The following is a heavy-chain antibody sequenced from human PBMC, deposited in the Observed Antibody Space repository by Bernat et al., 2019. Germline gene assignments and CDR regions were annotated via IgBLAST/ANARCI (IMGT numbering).Heavy chain of an antibody. V-gene: IGHV1-18*01. Sequence: QVHLVQSGREVKKPGASVQVSCKTSGYTFANYDITWVRQAPGQGLEWVGWISAHNGDTKYGQKFRGRVTMTTDTSTTTAYLEVRSLRPNDTGVYCARDHRWLAFYGMDVWGQGTTVSVSS. D-gene: IGHD6-19*01. J-gene: IGHJ6*02. CDR2: ISAHNGDT. CDR3: ARDHRWLAFYGMDV. CDR1: GYTFANYD.